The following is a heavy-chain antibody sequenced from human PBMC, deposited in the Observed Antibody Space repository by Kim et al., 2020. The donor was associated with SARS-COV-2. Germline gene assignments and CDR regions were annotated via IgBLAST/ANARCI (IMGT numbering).Heavy chain of an antibody. V-gene: IGHV3-15*01. CDR1: GFTFSNAW. J-gene: IGHJ4*02. CDR3: TPGSGYYEPFDY. D-gene: IGHD1-26*01. CDR2: IKSKTDGGTT. Sequence: GGSLRLSCAASGFTFSNAWMSWVRQAPGKGLEWVGRIKSKTDGGTTDYAAPVKGRFTISRDDSKNTLYLQMNSLKTEDTAVYYCTPGSGYYEPFDYWGQGTLVTVSS.